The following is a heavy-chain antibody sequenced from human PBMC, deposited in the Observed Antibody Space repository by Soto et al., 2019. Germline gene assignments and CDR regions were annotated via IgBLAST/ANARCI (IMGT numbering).Heavy chain of an antibody. V-gene: IGHV3-7*01. J-gene: IGHJ5*02. CDR1: GFTFSDYW. D-gene: IGHD3-16*01. Sequence: EAQLVESGGGLVQPGGSLRVSCAVSGFTFSDYWMSWVRQAPGKGLEWVAKIKQDGSEKDYVDSVKGRFTISRDNANNSLYLHMYSLRVEDTAMDYCARGGGDADDWFDPWGQGTLVTVSS. CDR2: IKQDGSEK. CDR3: ARGGGDADDWFDP.